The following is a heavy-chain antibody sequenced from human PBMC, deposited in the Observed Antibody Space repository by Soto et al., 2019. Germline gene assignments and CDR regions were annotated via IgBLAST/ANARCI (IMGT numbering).Heavy chain of an antibody. J-gene: IGHJ6*03. D-gene: IGHD3-3*01. V-gene: IGHV3-23*01. CDR1: GFTFSSHA. Sequence: PGGSLRLSCAASGFTFSSHAMSWVRQAPGKGLEWVSAISGSVGSTYYADSVKGRFTISRDNSKNTLYLQMNRLRAEDTAVYYCARGGPEGGGVWYMDVWGKGTTVIVSS. CDR2: ISGSVGST. CDR3: ARGGPEGGGVWYMDV.